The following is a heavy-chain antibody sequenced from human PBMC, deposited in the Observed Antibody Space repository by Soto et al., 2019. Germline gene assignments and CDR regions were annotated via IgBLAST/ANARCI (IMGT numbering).Heavy chain of an antibody. J-gene: IGHJ6*02. CDR2: INPSGGST. V-gene: IGHV1-46*01. CDR1: GYTFTSYY. D-gene: IGHD4-17*01. CDR3: ARSSTVVTYSYYYYGMDV. Sequence: ASVKVSCKASGYTFTSYYMHWVRQAPGQGLEWMGIINPSGGSTSYAQKFQGRVTMTRDTSTSTVYMELSSLRSEDTAVYYCARSSTVVTYSYYYYGMDVWGHGTTVTVSS.